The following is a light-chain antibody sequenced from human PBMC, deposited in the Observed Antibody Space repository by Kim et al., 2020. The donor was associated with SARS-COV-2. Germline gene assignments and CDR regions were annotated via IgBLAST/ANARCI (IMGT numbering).Light chain of an antibody. Sequence: DIQMTQSPSSLSASVGDRVTITCRASQRISSYLNWYQQKPGKAPKLLIYAASSLQSGVPSRFSGSGSGTGFTLTISSLQPEDFATYYCQQSYSIPWTFGQGTKVDIK. V-gene: IGKV1-39*01. CDR2: AAS. CDR1: QRISSY. J-gene: IGKJ1*01. CDR3: QQSYSIPWT.